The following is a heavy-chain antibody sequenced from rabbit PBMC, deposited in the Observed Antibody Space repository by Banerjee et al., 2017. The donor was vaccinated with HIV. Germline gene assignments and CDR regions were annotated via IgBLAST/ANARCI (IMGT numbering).Heavy chain of an antibody. V-gene: IGHV1S40*01. CDR3: VRGGYDENYFNL. CDR2: IGTGGGGT. Sequence: QQLVESGGGLVKPGASLTLTCTASGFDLSSYYYMCWVRQAPGKGLEWIACIGTGGGGTYYASWAKGRFTISKTSSTTVTLQMTSLTAADTATYFCVRGGYDENYFNLWGQGTLVTVS. D-gene: IGHD2-1*01. CDR1: GFDLSSYYY. J-gene: IGHJ4*01.